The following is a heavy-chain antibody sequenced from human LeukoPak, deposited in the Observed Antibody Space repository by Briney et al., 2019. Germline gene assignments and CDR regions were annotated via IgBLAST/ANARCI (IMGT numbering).Heavy chain of an antibody. Sequence: GASVKVSCKASGGTFSSYAISWVRQAPGQGLEWMGRIIPILGIAIYAQKFQGRVTMTEDTSTDTAYMELSSLRSEDTAVYYCATVSALLGYCSSTSCGFMDYWGQGTLVTVSS. V-gene: IGHV1-69*04. CDR2: IIPILGIA. CDR3: ATVSALLGYCSSTSCGFMDY. CDR1: GGTFSSYA. J-gene: IGHJ4*02. D-gene: IGHD2-2*01.